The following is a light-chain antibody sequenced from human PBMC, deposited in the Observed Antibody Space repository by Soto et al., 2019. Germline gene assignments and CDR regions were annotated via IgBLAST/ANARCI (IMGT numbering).Light chain of an antibody. Sequence: DIQMTQSPSTLSAFVGDRVTITCRASQSISMWLAWYQQKPGKAPKLLIYTASSLESGVPSRFSGSGSGTEFTLTISSLQPDDFTTYYCQQYKSYPYTFGQGTKLEIK. CDR3: QQYKSYPYT. CDR1: QSISMW. J-gene: IGKJ2*01. V-gene: IGKV1-5*03. CDR2: TAS.